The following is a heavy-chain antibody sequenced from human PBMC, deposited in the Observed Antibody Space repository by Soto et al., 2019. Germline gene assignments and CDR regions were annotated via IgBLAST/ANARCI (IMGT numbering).Heavy chain of an antibody. D-gene: IGHD4-17*01. CDR1: GYTFTSYG. Sequence: ASVKVSCKASGYTFTSYGISWVRQAPGQGLEWMGWISAYNGNTNYAQKLQGRVTMTTDTSTSTAYMELRSLRSDDTAVYYCARENNDYGDDPIDYWGQGTLVTVSS. J-gene: IGHJ4*02. CDR3: ARENNDYGDDPIDY. V-gene: IGHV1-18*01. CDR2: ISAYNGNT.